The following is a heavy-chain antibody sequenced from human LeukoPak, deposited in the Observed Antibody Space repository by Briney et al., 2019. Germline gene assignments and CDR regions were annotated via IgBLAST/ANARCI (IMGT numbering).Heavy chain of an antibody. Sequence: GVSVNVSCKASGYTLTRYYMHWVRQAPGQGLEWVGWINPNSCSTNYEPMYQGRINMTRDTSISTAYMALSRLRSDDTAVYYCARAGHNSNSGGYDFWGLGTLVTVSS. J-gene: IGHJ4*02. CDR1: GYTLTRYY. CDR3: ARAGHNSNSGGYDF. V-gene: IGHV1-2*02. CDR2: INPNSCST. D-gene: IGHD3-22*01.